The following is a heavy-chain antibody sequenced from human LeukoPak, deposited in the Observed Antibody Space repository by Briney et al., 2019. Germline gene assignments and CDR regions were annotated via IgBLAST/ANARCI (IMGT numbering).Heavy chain of an antibody. V-gene: IGHV4-59*01. CDR1: GGSISSYD. J-gene: IGHJ4*02. CDR3: ARIGHEDYYFDY. CDR2: IYYSGST. Sequence: PSETLSLTCTVSGGSISSYDWSWIRQPPGKGLEWIGYIYYSGSTNYNPSLKSRVTISVDTSKNQFSLKLSSVTAADTAVYYCARIGHEDYYFDYWGQGTLVTVSS.